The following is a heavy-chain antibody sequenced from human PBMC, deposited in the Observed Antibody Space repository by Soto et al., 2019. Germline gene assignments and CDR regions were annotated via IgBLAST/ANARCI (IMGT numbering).Heavy chain of an antibody. V-gene: IGHV1-3*01. D-gene: IGHD1-26*01. CDR3: ARDIVSVGPRANEAFDV. Sequence: QVQLVQSGAELKKPGASVNISCQASGFTFSDTLINWVRQGPGQRLKWMGWINPANGNTRYSEPFQGRVTISSLSSASTAYVALSDLTSEDTAVYYCARDIVSVGPRANEAFDVWGQGTMITVSS. CDR2: INPANGNT. J-gene: IGHJ3*01. CDR1: GFTFSDTL.